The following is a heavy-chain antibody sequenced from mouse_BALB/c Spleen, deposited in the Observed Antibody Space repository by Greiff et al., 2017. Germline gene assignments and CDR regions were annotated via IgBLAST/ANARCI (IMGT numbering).Heavy chain of an antibody. CDR1: GYTFTDYW. D-gene: IGHD2-10*02. CDR2: IDTSDSYT. V-gene: IGHV1-69*01. Sequence: QVQLQQPGAELVMPGASVKMSCKASGYTFTDYWMHWVKQRPGQGLEWIGAIDTSDSYTSYNQKFKGKATLTVDESSSTAYMQLSSLTSEDSAVYYCARGGYGNYVAYRGQGTLVTVSA. J-gene: IGHJ3*01. CDR3: ARGGYGNYVAY.